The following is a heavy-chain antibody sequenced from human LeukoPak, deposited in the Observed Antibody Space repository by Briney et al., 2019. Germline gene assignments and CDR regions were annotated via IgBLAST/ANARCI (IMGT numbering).Heavy chain of an antibody. J-gene: IGHJ4*02. V-gene: IGHV3-23*01. CDR2: ISGSGGST. Sequence: XVRPAPXKGLEWVSAISGSGGSTYYADSVKGRFTISRDNSRNTLYLQMNSLRAEDTAVYYCAKDLDYWGQGTLVTVSS. CDR3: AKDLDY.